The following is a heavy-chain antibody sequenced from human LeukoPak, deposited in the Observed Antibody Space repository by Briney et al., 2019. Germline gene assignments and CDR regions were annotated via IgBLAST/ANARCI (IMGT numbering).Heavy chain of an antibody. CDR3: ARGVLVPAASNWFDP. CDR1: GGSISSYY. J-gene: IGHJ5*02. V-gene: IGHV4-59*01. D-gene: IGHD2-2*01. CDR2: IYYSGST. Sequence: SETLSLTCTVSGGSISSYYRSWIRQPPGKGLEWIGYIYYSGSTNYNPSLKSRVTISVDTSKNQFSLKLSSVTAADTAVYYCARGVLVPAASNWFDPWGQGTLVTVSS.